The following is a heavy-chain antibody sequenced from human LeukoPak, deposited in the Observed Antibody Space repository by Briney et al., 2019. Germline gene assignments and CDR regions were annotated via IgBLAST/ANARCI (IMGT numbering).Heavy chain of an antibody. Sequence: GASVTLTRNAAAYTFTSYDIHRVRQAPGQGLEWMGGISTGNGNTKYSHNLQGRVTFISNTSATTAFMELSSLRSEDAAVYYCARDSGSGNNDYWGQGTLVTVSS. V-gene: IGHV1-3*04. CDR2: ISTGNGNT. CDR1: AYTFTSYD. J-gene: IGHJ4*02. CDR3: ARDSGSGNNDY. D-gene: IGHD1-26*01.